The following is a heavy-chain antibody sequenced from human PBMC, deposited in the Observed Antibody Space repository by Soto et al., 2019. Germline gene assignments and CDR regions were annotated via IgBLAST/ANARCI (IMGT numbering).Heavy chain of an antibody. CDR2: IYSGGYT. J-gene: IGHJ4*02. CDR3: ATHPGGGGY. Sequence: EVQLVESGGGLIQPGGSLRLSCAVSGFTVSNNYMSWVRQAPGKGLEGVSVIYSGGYTAYGDSVKGRFTISRDNSKNTHFLKMKRPGPDDGAVCSCATHPGGGGYWGQGTLVTVSS. D-gene: IGHD3-10*01. CDR1: GFTVSNNY. V-gene: IGHV3-53*01.